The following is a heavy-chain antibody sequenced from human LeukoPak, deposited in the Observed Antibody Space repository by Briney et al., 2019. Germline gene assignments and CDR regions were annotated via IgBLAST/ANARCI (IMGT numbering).Heavy chain of an antibody. CDR2: MFPGDPDT. CDR1: GYSFTSYW. Sequence: GESLKISCKASGYSFTSYWIGWVRQMPGKGLEWMGIMFPGDPDTRYSPSFQGQVTISADNSISTAYLQWSSLKASVTAMYYCARLGIVGATAAYWGQGTLVTVSS. D-gene: IGHD1-26*01. V-gene: IGHV5-51*01. J-gene: IGHJ4*02. CDR3: ARLGIVGATAAY.